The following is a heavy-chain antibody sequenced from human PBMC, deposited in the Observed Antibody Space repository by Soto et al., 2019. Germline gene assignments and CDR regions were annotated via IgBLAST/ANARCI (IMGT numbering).Heavy chain of an antibody. J-gene: IGHJ6*03. D-gene: IGHD6-6*01. CDR2: ISGSGGST. CDR1: GFTFSSYA. Sequence: GGSLILSCAASGFTFSSYAMSWVRQAPGKGLEWVSAISGSGGSTYYADSVKGRFTISRDNSKNTLYLQMNSLRAEDTAVYYCAKDRPFAYYYYYMDVWGKGTTVTVSS. CDR3: AKDRPFAYYYYYMDV. V-gene: IGHV3-23*01.